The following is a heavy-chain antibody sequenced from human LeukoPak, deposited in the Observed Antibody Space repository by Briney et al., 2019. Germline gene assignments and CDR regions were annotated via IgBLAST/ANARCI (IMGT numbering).Heavy chain of an antibody. CDR3: TKRQGPTSGSYDYFDP. Sequence: SETLSLTCTVSGGSISGNYWSWIRQPPGQGLEWIAYIHSSGYTNYNPSLKSRGTISVETSNNQFSLKVTSVTAADTAMYYCTKRQGPTSGSYDYFDPWGQGALVTVSS. J-gene: IGHJ5*02. D-gene: IGHD1-26*01. V-gene: IGHV4-4*09. CDR1: GGSISGNY. CDR2: IHSSGYT.